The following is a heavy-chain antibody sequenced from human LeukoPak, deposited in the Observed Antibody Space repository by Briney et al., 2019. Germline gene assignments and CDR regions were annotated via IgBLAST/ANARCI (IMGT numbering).Heavy chain of an antibody. Sequence: GGSLRLSCAAGFTFTNAWMSWVRQAPGKGLEWVGRIKSKTDGATTDYAAPVEGRFTISRDDSKNTLYLQMNSLRAEDTAVYYCARVAARDGYNLNWFDPWGQGTLVTVSS. J-gene: IGHJ5*02. CDR1: GFTFTNAW. CDR3: ARVAARDGYNLNWFDP. D-gene: IGHD5-24*01. V-gene: IGHV3-15*01. CDR2: IKSKTDGATT.